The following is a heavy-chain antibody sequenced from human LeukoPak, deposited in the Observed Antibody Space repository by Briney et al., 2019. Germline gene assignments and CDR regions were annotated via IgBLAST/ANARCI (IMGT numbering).Heavy chain of an antibody. Sequence: GGSLRLSCAASGFTSGDYYMSWIRQAPGKGLEWVSYITISISSTNYADSVKGRFTISRDDANTSLYLQMNSLRAEDTAVYYCARGGTFIRGVISTLYYFDYWGQGTLVTVSS. CDR1: GFTSGDYY. V-gene: IGHV3-11*05. CDR3: ARGGTFIRGVISTLYYFDY. D-gene: IGHD3-10*01. J-gene: IGHJ4*02. CDR2: ITISISST.